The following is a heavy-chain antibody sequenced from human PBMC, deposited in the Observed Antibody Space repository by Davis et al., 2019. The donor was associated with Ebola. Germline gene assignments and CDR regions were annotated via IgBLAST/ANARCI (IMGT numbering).Heavy chain of an antibody. CDR1: GSTFSGSA. D-gene: IGHD4-17*01. V-gene: IGHV3-73*01. J-gene: IGHJ4*02. CDR2: IRSKANSYAT. Sequence: PGGSLRLSCAASGSTFSGSAMHWGRHASRKGLEWVGRIRSKANSYATAYAASVKGRFTISIDDSKNTAYLQMNSLKTEDTAVYYCTANDYGDYGVDYWGQGTLVTVSS. CDR3: TANDYGDYGVDY.